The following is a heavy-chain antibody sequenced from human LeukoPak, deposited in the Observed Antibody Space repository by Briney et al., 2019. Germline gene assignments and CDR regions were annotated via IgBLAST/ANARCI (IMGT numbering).Heavy chain of an antibody. V-gene: IGHV4-59*08. CDR3: ARHTKERGYGGYNDY. D-gene: IGHD5-12*01. J-gene: IGHJ4*02. CDR1: GGSISSYY. Sequence: SETLSLTCTVSGGSISSYYWSWIRQPPGKELEWIGYIYSSGGTNYNPSLKSRVTISVDTSKNQFSLKLTSVTAADTAVYYCARHTKERGYGGYNDYWGQGTLVTVSS. CDR2: IYSSGGT.